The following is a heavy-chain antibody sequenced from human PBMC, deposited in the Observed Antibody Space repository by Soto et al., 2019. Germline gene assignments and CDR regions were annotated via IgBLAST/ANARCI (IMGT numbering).Heavy chain of an antibody. CDR3: ARDEYYDSNNWFDH. D-gene: IGHD3-22*01. CDR2: VYSTGST. CDR1: GGAITAYY. V-gene: IGHV4-4*07. J-gene: IGHJ5*02. Sequence: PSDTLSLTCTVPGGAITAYYWSWVRQPVGEGLQWIGRVYSTGSTNYNPSLRSRVTMSVDTSQNQFFLRLSSVTAADTAVYYCARDEYYDSNNWFDHWGQGILVTVSS.